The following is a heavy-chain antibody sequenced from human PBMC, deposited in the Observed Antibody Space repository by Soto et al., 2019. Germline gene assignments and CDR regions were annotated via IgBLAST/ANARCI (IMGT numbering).Heavy chain of an antibody. CDR3: ARAAYCSSTSCPTNYYYYGMDV. CDR2: IWYDGSNK. Sequence: GGSLRLSCAASGFTFSSYGMHWVRQAPGKGLEWVAVIWYDGSNKYYADSVKGRFTISRDNSKNTLYLQMNSLRAEDTAVYYCARAAYCSSTSCPTNYYYYGMDVWGQGTTVTVSS. V-gene: IGHV3-33*01. D-gene: IGHD2-2*01. J-gene: IGHJ6*02. CDR1: GFTFSSYG.